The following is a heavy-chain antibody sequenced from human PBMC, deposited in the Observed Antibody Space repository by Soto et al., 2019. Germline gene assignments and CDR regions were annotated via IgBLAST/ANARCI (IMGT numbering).Heavy chain of an antibody. CDR2: IIPIFGTA. CDR3: ARGRIVVVTAILNYYYGMDV. Sequence: SVKVSCKASGGTFSSYAISWVRQAPGQGLEWMGGIIPIFGTANYAQKFQGRVTITADESTSTAYMELSSLRSEDTAVYYCARGRIVVVTAILNYYYGMDVWGQGTTVTVSS. CDR1: GGTFSSYA. V-gene: IGHV1-69*13. J-gene: IGHJ6*02. D-gene: IGHD2-21*02.